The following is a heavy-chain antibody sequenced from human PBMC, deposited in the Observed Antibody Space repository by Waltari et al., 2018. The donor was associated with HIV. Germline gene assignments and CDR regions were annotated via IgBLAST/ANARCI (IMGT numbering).Heavy chain of an antibody. J-gene: IGHJ4*02. CDR1: GYSISSGYS. CDR2: IYHSGST. CDR3: ARVNYDFWSGYYFDY. V-gene: IGHV4-38-2*01. D-gene: IGHD3-3*01. Sequence: QVQLQESGPGLVKPSDTLSLTCAVSGYSISSGYSWGWIRQPPGKGLEWIGRIYHSGSTYYNPSLKSRVTISVDTSKNQFSLKLSSVTAADTAVYYCARVNYDFWSGYYFDYWGQGTLVTVSS.